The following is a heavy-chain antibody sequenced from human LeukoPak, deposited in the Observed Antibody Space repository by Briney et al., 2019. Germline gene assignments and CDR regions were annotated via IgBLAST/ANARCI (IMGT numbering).Heavy chain of an antibody. J-gene: IGHJ4*02. CDR2: ISNSEPIT. Sequence: GGSLRLSCAVSGFTFGRFAMNWVRQAPGKGLEWVSIISNSEPITSYADSVKGRFTISRDNSKNTVYLQMNSLRAEDTALYYCTTESFHYWGQGSLVAVSS. CDR1: GFTFGRFA. V-gene: IGHV3-23*01. CDR3: TTESFHY. D-gene: IGHD3-10*01.